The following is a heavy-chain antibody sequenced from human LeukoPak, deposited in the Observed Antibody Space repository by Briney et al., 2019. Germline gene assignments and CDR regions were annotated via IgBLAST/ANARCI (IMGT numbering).Heavy chain of an antibody. CDR2: IYHSGST. CDR3: ARASTILGYMDV. V-gene: IGHV4-38-2*02. D-gene: IGHD3-3*01. J-gene: IGHJ6*03. CDR1: GYSISSGYY. Sequence: SETLSLTCTVSGYSISSGYYWGWIRQPPGKGLEWIGSIYHSGSTYYNPSLKSRVTISVDTSKNQFSLRLRSVTAADTAVYYCARASTILGYMDVWGKGTTVTVSS.